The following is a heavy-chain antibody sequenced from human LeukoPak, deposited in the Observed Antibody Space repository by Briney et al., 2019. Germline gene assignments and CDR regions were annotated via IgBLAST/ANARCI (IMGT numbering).Heavy chain of an antibody. J-gene: IGHJ3*02. CDR3: ARPLGTTGFWFAFDI. Sequence: GGSLRLSCAASGFTFSSYAMHWVRQAPGKGLEWVAVISYDGSNKYYADSVKGRFTISRDNSKNTLYLQMNSLRAEDTAVYYCARPLGTTGFWFAFDIWGQGTMVTVSS. CDR1: GFTFSSYA. CDR2: ISYDGSNK. D-gene: IGHD1-7*01. V-gene: IGHV3-30-3*01.